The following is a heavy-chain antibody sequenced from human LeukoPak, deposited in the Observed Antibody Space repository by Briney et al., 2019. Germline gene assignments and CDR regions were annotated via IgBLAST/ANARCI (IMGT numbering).Heavy chain of an antibody. CDR1: GFTFSSYS. CDR2: ISSSSSTI. J-gene: IGHJ4*02. CDR3: ALTYYYDSSGYYFPTFLTRRRGFGPLDY. V-gene: IGHV3-48*01. D-gene: IGHD3-22*01. Sequence: GGSLRLSCAASGFTFSSYSMNWVRQAPGKGLEWVSYISSSSSTIYYADSVKGRFTISRDNAKNSLYLQMNSLRAEDTAVYYCALTYYYDSSGYYFPTFLTRRRGFGPLDYWGQGTLVTVSS.